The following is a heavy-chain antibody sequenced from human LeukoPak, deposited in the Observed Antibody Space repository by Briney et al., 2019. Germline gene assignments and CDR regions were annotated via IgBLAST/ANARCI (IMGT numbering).Heavy chain of an antibody. D-gene: IGHD2-15*01. CDR3: ARGGSYCSGGKCHTFDS. CDR2: VYDTD. Sequence: SETLSLTCSVSGASIASSSFYWSWLRQPPGKGLELIGNVYDTDLHNPSLKSRVTISVDVSKNQFSLRLTSATAADTAMYFCARGGSYCSGGKCHTFDSWGQGTLVTVSS. J-gene: IGHJ4*02. CDR1: GASIASSSFY. V-gene: IGHV4-39*07.